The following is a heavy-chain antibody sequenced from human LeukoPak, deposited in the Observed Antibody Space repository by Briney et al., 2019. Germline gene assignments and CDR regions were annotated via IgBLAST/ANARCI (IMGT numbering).Heavy chain of an antibody. CDR3: SKSSGFHDY. Sequence: PGGSLRLSCAASGFTFSSYAMNWVRQAPGKGLEWVSGISGSSGSTYYADSVKGRFTISRDNSKNTLYLQMNSLRAEDTAVYYCSKSSGFHDYWGQGTLVTVSS. V-gene: IGHV3-23*01. J-gene: IGHJ4*02. D-gene: IGHD3-10*01. CDR2: ISGSSGST. CDR1: GFTFSSYA.